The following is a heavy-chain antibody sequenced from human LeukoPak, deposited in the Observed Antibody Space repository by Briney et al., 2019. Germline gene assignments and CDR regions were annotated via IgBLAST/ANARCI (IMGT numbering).Heavy chain of an antibody. CDR1: GFTFSSYS. D-gene: IGHD4-17*01. CDR3: ARETAYYGDYAKTFDY. CDR2: ISSRSSYI. J-gene: IGHJ4*02. Sequence: GGSLRLYCAASGFTFSSYSMNWVRQAPGKGLEWVSSISSRSSYIYYADSMKGRFTISRDNAKKSLYLQMNSLRAEDTAVYYCARETAYYGDYAKTFDYWGQGTLVTVSS. V-gene: IGHV3-21*01.